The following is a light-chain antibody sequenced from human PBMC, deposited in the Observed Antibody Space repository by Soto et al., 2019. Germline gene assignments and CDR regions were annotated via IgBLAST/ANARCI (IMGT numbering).Light chain of an antibody. CDR1: QSLLHSNGYNY. CDR3: MQALQTWT. Sequence: DIVMTQSPLSLPVTPGEPASISCRSSQSLLHSNGYNYLDWYLQKPGQSPQLLIYLGSNRASGVPDRFSGSGSGTDFTLKISRVEAEDVGVYYCMQALQTWTFGQGXKVDIK. CDR2: LGS. V-gene: IGKV2-28*01. J-gene: IGKJ1*01.